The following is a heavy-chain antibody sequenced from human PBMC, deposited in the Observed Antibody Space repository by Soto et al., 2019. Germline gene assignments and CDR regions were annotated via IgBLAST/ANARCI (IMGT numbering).Heavy chain of an antibody. CDR2: IYHGGTT. CDR3: AKVHVMVVAGSTFDY. D-gene: IGHD2-21*02. V-gene: IGHV4-38-2*02. Sequence: SEALSLTCSVSGYSISGPSYWAWIRQPPGKGPEWIASIYHGGTTFYNPSLKSRITISVDTSNNQFSLKLTSVTAADTAVYYCAKVHVMVVAGSTFDYWGHGTLVTVSS. CDR1: GYSISGPSY. J-gene: IGHJ4*01.